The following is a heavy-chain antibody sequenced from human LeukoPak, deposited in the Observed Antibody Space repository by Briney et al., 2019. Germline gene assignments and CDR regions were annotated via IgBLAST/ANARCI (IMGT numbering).Heavy chain of an antibody. J-gene: IGHJ3*02. CDR2: IYSGGST. CDR1: GFTVSNNY. Sequence: GGSLRLSCAASGFTVSNNYMSWVRQAPGKGLEWVSVIYSGGSTYYADSVRGRFTISRDNSKNTLYLQMNSLRAEDTAVYYCARDSRQDYYDSSGYLWFAFDIWGQGTMVTVSS. CDR3: ARDSRQDYYDSSGYLWFAFDI. V-gene: IGHV3-53*01. D-gene: IGHD3-22*01.